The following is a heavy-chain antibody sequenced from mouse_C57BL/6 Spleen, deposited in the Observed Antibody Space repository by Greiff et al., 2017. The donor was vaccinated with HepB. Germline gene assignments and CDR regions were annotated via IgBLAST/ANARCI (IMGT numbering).Heavy chain of an antibody. J-gene: IGHJ2*01. CDR2: IYPGSGNT. CDR3: ARWHSSFDY. Sequence: QVQLKQSGAELVRPGASVKLSCKASGYTFTDYYINWVKQRPGQGLEWIARIYPGSGNTYYNEKFKGKATLTAEKSSSTAYMQLSSLTSEDSAVYFCARWHSSFDYWGQGTTLTVSS. CDR1: GYTFTDYY. V-gene: IGHV1-76*01.